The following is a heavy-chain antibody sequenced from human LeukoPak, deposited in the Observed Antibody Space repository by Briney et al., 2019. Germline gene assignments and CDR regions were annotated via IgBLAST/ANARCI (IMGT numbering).Heavy chain of an antibody. Sequence: TETLSLTCGVSGGSITITNYWTWVRQPPGKGLEWIGEVILQGSTNYNPSLMGRVAISVDTSENHISLQLTSVTAADTAVYYCAREGGPYRPLDYSGQGTLVTVSS. J-gene: IGHJ4*02. CDR2: VILQGST. CDR1: GGSITITNY. CDR3: AREGGPYRPLDY. V-gene: IGHV4-4*02.